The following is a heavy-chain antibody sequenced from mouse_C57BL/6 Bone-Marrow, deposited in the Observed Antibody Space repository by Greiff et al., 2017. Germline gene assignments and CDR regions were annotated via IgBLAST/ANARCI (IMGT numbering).Heavy chain of an antibody. CDR1: GYTFTSYT. Sequence: QVQLQQSGAELARPGASVKMSCKASGYTFTSYTMHWVKQRPGQGLEWIGYINPSSGYTKYNQKFKDKATLTADKSSSTAYMQLRSLTSEDSAVYYCSSPGFAYWGQGTLVTVSA. CDR3: SSPGFAY. J-gene: IGHJ3*01. CDR2: INPSSGYT. V-gene: IGHV1-4*01.